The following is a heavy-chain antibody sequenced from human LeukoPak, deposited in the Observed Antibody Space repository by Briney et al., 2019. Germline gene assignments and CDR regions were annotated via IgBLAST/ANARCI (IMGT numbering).Heavy chain of an antibody. V-gene: IGHV4-34*01. CDR1: GGSFNDYY. CDR2: INHRGST. D-gene: IGHD3-10*01. J-gene: IGHJ4*02. CDR3: ARRRVRGVTRYDY. Sequence: PSETLSLTCALYGGSFNDYYWSWIRQPPGKGLEWIGEINHRGSTNYNPSLKSRVTISVDTSKNQFSLKLSSVTAADTAVYYCARRRVRGVTRYDYWGQGTLVTVSS.